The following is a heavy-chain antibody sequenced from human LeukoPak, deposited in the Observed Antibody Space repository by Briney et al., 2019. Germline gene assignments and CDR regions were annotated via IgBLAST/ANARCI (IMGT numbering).Heavy chain of an antibody. D-gene: IGHD3-10*01. J-gene: IGHJ4*02. V-gene: IGHV4-61*01. CDR1: GGSVSSGSYY. CDR3: ARTELLWFGEIEGYYFDY. Sequence: SETLSLTCTVSGGSVSSGSYYWSWIRQPPGKGLERIGYIYYSGSTNYNPSLKSRVTISVDTSKNQFSLKLSSVTAADTAVYYCARTELLWFGEIEGYYFDYWGQGTLVTVSS. CDR2: IYYSGST.